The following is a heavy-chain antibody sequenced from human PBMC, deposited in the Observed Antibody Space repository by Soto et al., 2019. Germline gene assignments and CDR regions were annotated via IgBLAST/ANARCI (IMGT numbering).Heavy chain of an antibody. Sequence: QLQLQESGPGLVKPSETLSLTCIVSGGSITRNNHYWGWIRQSPGKGLEWIGSILYSGRTNYNPSLQSRVTLSVETSKNQFSLKLSSVTAADTALYYCARLGSSGWYQGSCFDYWGQGTLVTVSS. CDR1: GGSITRNNHY. D-gene: IGHD6-19*01. J-gene: IGHJ4*02. CDR3: ARLGSSGWYQGSCFDY. CDR2: ILYSGRT. V-gene: IGHV4-39*01.